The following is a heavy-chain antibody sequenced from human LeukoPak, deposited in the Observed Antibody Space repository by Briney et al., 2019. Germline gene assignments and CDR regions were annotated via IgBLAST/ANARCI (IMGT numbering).Heavy chain of an antibody. D-gene: IGHD6-13*01. V-gene: IGHV4-61*01. CDR2: IYYSGST. CDR1: GGSVSSGSYY. CDR3: ARGMGIAAAGQRGAFDI. J-gene: IGHJ3*02. Sequence: SETLSLTCTVSGGSVSSGSYYWSWIRQPPGKGLEWIGYIYYSGSTNYNPSLKSRVTISVDTSKNQFSLKLSSVTAADTAVYYCARGMGIAAAGQRGAFDIWGQGTMVTVSS.